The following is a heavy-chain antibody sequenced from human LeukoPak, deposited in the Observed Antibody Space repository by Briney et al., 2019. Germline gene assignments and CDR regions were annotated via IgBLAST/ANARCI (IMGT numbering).Heavy chain of an antibody. J-gene: IGHJ5*02. CDR2: INHSGST. CDR1: GGSFSGYY. Sequence: SETLSLTCAVYGGSFSGYYWSWIRQPPGKGLEWIGEINHSGSTNYNPSLKSRVTISVDTSKNQFSLKLSSVTAADTAVYYCARAGGPTSGWYRMRNGNWSDPWGQGTLVTVSS. D-gene: IGHD6-19*01. CDR3: ARAGGPTSGWYRMRNGNWSDP. V-gene: IGHV4-34*01.